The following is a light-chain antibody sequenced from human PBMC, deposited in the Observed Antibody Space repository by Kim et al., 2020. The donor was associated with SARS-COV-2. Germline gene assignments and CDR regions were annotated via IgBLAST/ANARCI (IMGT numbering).Light chain of an antibody. V-gene: IGLV2-14*03. CDR1: NSDVSGSAS. CDR3: SSYTGTHTYV. J-gene: IGLJ1*01. Sequence: GHSITVSCTVGNSDVSGSASSSWYQQHPGKATTLMIYDDINRPPGVSDRLYGSKSDNTASMTISGLQAEDDADYFCSSYTGTHTYVFGSGTKVTVL. CDR2: DDI.